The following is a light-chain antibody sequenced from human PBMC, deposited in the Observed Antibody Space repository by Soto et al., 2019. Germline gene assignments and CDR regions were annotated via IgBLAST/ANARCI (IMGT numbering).Light chain of an antibody. V-gene: IGKV3-20*01. J-gene: IGKJ4*01. CDR1: QSVSSEK. CDR3: QQYGSSLLT. Sequence: EIVLTQSPGTLSLSPGERASLSCRASQSVSSEKLAWYQQKPGQAPRLLIFGASGTATGIPERFSGSGSGTDFSLTISRLEPEDSAVYYCQQYGSSLLTFGGGTKVEIK. CDR2: GAS.